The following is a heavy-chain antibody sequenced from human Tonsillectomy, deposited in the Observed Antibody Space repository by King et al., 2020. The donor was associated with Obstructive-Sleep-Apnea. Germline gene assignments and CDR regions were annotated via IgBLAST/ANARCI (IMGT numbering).Heavy chain of an antibody. J-gene: IGHJ4*02. CDR3: ASLYYYDSSGYYFDY. V-gene: IGHV4-59*08. D-gene: IGHD3-22*01. Sequence: VQLQESGPGLVKPSETLSLTCTVSGGSISSYYWSWIRQPPGKGLEWIGYIYYSGSTNYNPSLKRRVTISVDTSKNQFSLKLSSVTAADTAVYYCASLYYYDSSGYYFDYWGQGTLVTVSS. CDR2: IYYSGST. CDR1: GGSISSYY.